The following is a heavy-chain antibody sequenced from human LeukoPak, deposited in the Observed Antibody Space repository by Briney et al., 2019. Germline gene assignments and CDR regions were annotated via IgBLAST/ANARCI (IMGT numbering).Heavy chain of an antibody. CDR2: IYYSGST. Sequence: SETLSLTCTVSGGSISSYYWSWIRQPPGKGLEWIGYIYYSGSTNYNPSLKSQVTISVDTSKNQFSLKLSSVTAADTAVYYCARVSPRYYYGSGRSYYFDYWGQGILVTVSS. CDR3: ARVSPRYYYGSGRSYYFDY. J-gene: IGHJ4*02. CDR1: GGSISSYY. D-gene: IGHD3-10*01. V-gene: IGHV4-59*12.